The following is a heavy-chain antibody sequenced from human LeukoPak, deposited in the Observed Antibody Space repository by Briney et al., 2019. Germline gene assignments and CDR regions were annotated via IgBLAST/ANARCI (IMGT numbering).Heavy chain of an antibody. J-gene: IGHJ4*02. CDR2: IYYSGST. V-gene: IGHV4-59*01. CDR3: AREDGDYYYFDY. Sequence: SETLSLTCTVSGGSISSYHWSWIRQPPGKGLEWIGYIYYSGSTNYNPSLKSRVTISVVTSKNQFSLKLSSVTAADTAVYYCAREDGDYYYFDYWGQGTLVTVSS. CDR1: GGSISSYH. D-gene: IGHD4-17*01.